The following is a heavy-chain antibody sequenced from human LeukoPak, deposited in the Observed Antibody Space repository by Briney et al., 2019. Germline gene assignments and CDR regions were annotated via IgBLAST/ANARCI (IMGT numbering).Heavy chain of an antibody. CDR2: IYYSGST. J-gene: IGHJ4*02. Sequence: SETLSLTCTVSGGSISSSSYYWGWIRQPPGEGLEWIGSIYYSGSTYYNPSLKSRVTISVDTSKNQFSLKLSSVTAADTAVYYCARLQAGPYFDYWGQGTLVTVSS. V-gene: IGHV4-39*01. D-gene: IGHD6-19*01. CDR1: GGSISSSSYY. CDR3: ARLQAGPYFDY.